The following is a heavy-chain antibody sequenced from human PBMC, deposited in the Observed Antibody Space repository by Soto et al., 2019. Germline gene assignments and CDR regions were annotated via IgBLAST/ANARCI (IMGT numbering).Heavy chain of an antibody. CDR3: AREPHKVDCGGGGCFENARSKWFDP. J-gene: IGHJ5*02. CDR1: GFTFSTYW. D-gene: IGHD2-15*01. Sequence: EVQLVESGGGLVQPGGSLRLSCAASGFTFSTYWMSWVRQAPGKGLEWVASIKQDGTEKYYVDSVKGRFTVSRDNAKDSLYLQMSSLRAEDTAIYYCAREPHKVDCGGGGCFENARSKWFDPWGQGTLVTVSS. CDR2: IKQDGTEK. V-gene: IGHV3-7*01.